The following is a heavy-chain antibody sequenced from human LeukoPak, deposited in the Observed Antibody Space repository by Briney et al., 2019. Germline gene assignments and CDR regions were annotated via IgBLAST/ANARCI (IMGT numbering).Heavy chain of an antibody. J-gene: IGHJ4*02. CDR1: GFTFSSYA. D-gene: IGHD2-8*01. CDR3: AKGRSCTNDICHGDFDY. CDR2: ISGSGGST. V-gene: IGHV3-23*01. Sequence: GGSLRLSCAASGFTFSSYAVSWVRQAPGKGLEWVSSISGSGGSTYSADSVKGRFTISRDNSKDTLYLQMNSLRAEDTALYYCAKGRSCTNDICHGDFDYWGQGTLVTVSS.